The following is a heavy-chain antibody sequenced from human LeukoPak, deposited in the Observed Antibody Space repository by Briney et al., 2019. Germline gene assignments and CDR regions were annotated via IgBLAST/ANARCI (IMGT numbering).Heavy chain of an antibody. CDR3: AKVTPVPTFSPSENDY. CDR2: TSYDESNK. J-gene: IGHJ4*02. D-gene: IGHD4-17*01. CDR1: GFTFSNYG. V-gene: IGHV3-30*18. Sequence: GGSLRLSCAASGFTFSNYGMHWVRQAPGKGLEWVAVTSYDESNKYYADSVKGRFTISRDNSKNTLYLQMNSLRPEDTAVYYCAKVTPVPTFSPSENDYWGQGTLVTVSS.